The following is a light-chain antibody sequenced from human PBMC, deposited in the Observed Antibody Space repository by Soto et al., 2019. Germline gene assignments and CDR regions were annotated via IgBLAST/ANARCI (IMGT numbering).Light chain of an antibody. CDR1: QSVSSN. V-gene: IGKV3-15*01. CDR2: GAS. J-gene: IGKJ1*01. CDR3: QQYSNWPSRT. Sequence: EIVLTQSPATLSLSPGERATLSCRASQSVSSNLAWYQQKPGQAPRLLIYGASTRATGIPVRFSGSGSGTEFTLTISSLQSEDFAVYYCQQYSNWPSRTFGQGTKVDI.